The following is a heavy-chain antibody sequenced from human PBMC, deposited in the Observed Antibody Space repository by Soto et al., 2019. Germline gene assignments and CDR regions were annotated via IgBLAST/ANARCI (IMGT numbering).Heavy chain of an antibody. D-gene: IGHD2-2*01. J-gene: IGHJ6*03. V-gene: IGHV1-18*01. CDR2: ISAYNGNT. CDR3: ARDRGLYCSSTSCQTYYYYYYMDV. CDR1: GYTFTSYG. Sequence: ASVKVSCKASGYTFTSYGISWVRQAPGQGLEWMGWISAYNGNTNYAQKIQGRVTMTTDTSTSTAYMELRSLRSDDTAVYYCARDRGLYCSSTSCQTYYYYYYMDVWGKGTTVTVSS.